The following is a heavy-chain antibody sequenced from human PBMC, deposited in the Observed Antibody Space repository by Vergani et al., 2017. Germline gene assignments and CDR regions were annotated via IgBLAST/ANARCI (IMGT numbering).Heavy chain of an antibody. D-gene: IGHD3-16*01. V-gene: IGHV3-48*04. CDR2: ISSSSSTI. Sequence: EVQLVESGGGLVQPGGSLRLSCAASGFTFSSYSMNWVRQAPGKGLEWVSYISSSSSTIYYADSVKGRFTISRENAKNSLYLQMNSLRTEDTAVYYCAIEDVSFDYWGQGTLVTVSS. CDR1: GFTFSSYS. J-gene: IGHJ4*02. CDR3: AIEDVSFDY.